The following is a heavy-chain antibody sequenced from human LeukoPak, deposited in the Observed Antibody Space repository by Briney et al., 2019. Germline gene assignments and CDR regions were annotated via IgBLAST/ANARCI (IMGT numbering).Heavy chain of an antibody. J-gene: IGHJ4*02. Sequence: GGSLRLSCAASGFTFSSYGMHWVRQAPGKGLEWVAVISYDGSNKYYADSVKGRFTISRDNSKNTLYLQMNSLRAEDTAVYYCARLEPTAPGDYWGQGTLVTVSP. CDR1: GFTFSSYG. CDR2: ISYDGSNK. D-gene: IGHD1-1*01. CDR3: ARLEPTAPGDY. V-gene: IGHV3-30*03.